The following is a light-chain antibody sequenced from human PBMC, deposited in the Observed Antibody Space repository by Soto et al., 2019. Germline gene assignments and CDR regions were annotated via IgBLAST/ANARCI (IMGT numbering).Light chain of an antibody. V-gene: IGLV2-8*01. Sequence: QSALTQPPSASGSPGQSVTISCTGTSSDVGGYQYVSWYQQHPDKAPKLVIFEVNKRPSGVPDRFSGSKSGNTASLTVSGLQAVDEADYYCCSYAGTNNFVVFGGGTKLTVL. J-gene: IGLJ2*01. CDR2: EVN. CDR3: CSYAGTNNFVV. CDR1: SSDVGGYQY.